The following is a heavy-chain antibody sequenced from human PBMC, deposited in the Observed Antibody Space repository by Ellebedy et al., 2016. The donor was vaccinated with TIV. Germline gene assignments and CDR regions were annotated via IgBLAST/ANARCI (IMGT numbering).Heavy chain of an antibody. V-gene: IGHV1-2*02. D-gene: IGHD5-12*01. CDR1: GYTFTGYY. CDR3: ARTYSGYDRVMGAFDI. J-gene: IGHJ3*02. CDR2: INPNSGGT. Sequence: ASVKVSCXASGYTFTGYYMHWVRQAPGQGLEWMGWINPNSGGTNYAQKFQGRVTMTRDTSISTAYMELSRLRSDDTAVYYCARTYSGYDRVMGAFDIWGQGTMVIVSS.